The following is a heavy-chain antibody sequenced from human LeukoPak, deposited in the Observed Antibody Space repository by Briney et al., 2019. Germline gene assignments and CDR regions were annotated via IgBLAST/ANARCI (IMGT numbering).Heavy chain of an antibody. CDR2: IYFTGNT. CDR1: GDSISTGSYY. Sequence: MASETLSLTCTVSGDSISTGSYYWGWIRQPPGKGLEWIGSIYFTGNTYYNPSLRSRVTISVDTSKYQFSLKLNSVTAADTAVYYCARGTVYSSSPLHYYYYMDVWGKGATVTVSS. V-gene: IGHV4-39*07. J-gene: IGHJ6*03. D-gene: IGHD6-6*01. CDR3: ARGTVYSSSPLHYYYYMDV.